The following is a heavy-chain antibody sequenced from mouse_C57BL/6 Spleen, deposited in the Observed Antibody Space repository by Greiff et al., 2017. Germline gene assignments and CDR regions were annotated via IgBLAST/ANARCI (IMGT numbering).Heavy chain of an antibody. CDR1: GYSITSGYY. D-gene: IGHD2-3*01. V-gene: IGHV3-6*01. Sequence: DVKLQESGPGLVKPSQSLSLTCSVSGYSITSGYYWNWIRQLPGNKLEWMGYISYDGGNNYNPSLKNRISITRDTSKNQFFLKLNSVTTEDTASYYCARENGYYVNWGQGTTLTVSS. J-gene: IGHJ2*01. CDR2: ISYDGGN. CDR3: ARENGYYVN.